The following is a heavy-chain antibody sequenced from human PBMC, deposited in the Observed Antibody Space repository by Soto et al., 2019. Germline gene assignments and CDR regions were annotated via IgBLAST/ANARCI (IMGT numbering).Heavy chain of an antibody. CDR1: GFTFSSYW. Sequence: EVQLVESGGGLVQPGGSLRHSCGASGFTFSSYWMHWVRQAPGKGLVWVSRVNIDESRTSYADSVKGRFTISRDNAKNTLYLQMNSLRAEETAVYYCARVLNGQWYFDYWGQGTQVTVSS. CDR2: VNIDESRT. D-gene: IGHD6-19*01. V-gene: IGHV3-74*01. J-gene: IGHJ4*02. CDR3: ARVLNGQWYFDY.